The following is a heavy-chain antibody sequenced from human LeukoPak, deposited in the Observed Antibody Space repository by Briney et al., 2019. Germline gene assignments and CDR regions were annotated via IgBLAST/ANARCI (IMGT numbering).Heavy chain of an antibody. Sequence: SETLSLTCTVSGGSISSYYWSWIRQPPGKGLEWIGYIYYSGSTNYNPSLKSRVTISVDTSKTQFSLKLSSVTAADTAVYYCARARSWGELDYWGQGTLVTVSS. CDR2: IYYSGST. V-gene: IGHV4-59*01. J-gene: IGHJ4*02. D-gene: IGHD6-13*01. CDR3: ARARSWGELDY. CDR1: GGSISSYY.